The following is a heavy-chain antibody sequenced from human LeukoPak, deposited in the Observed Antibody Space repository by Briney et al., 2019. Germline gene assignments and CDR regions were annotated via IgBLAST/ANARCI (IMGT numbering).Heavy chain of an antibody. CDR1: GFTFSSYA. CDR2: ISYDGSNK. V-gene: IGHV3-30-3*01. D-gene: IGHD2/OR15-2a*01. CDR3: AREFLFTYDY. Sequence: GGSLRHSCAASGFTFSSYAMHWVRQAPGKGLEWVAVISYDGSNKYYADSVKGRFTISRDNSKNTLYLQMNSLRAEDTAVYYCAREFLFTYDYWGQGTLVTVSS. J-gene: IGHJ4*02.